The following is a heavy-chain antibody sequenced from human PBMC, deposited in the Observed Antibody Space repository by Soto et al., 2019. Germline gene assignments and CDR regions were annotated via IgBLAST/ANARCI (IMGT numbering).Heavy chain of an antibody. D-gene: IGHD6-13*01. J-gene: IGHJ6*02. Sequence: KTSETLSLTCTVSGGAISSGDYYWSWIRQPPGKGLEWIGYIYYSGSTYYNPSLKSRVTISVDTSKNQFSLKLSSVTAADTAVYYCASSWYVRVYGMDVWGQGTTVTVSS. CDR2: IYYSGST. CDR1: GGAISSGDYY. V-gene: IGHV4-30-4*01. CDR3: ASSWYVRVYGMDV.